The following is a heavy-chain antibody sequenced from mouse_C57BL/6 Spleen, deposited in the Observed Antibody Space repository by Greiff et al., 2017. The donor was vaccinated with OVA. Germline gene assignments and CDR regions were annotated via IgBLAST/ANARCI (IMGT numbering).Heavy chain of an antibody. CDR2: ISDGGSYT. CDR3: ARYDYDRYYFDY. CDR1: GFTFSSYA. D-gene: IGHD2-4*01. Sequence: EVNLVESGGGLVKPGGSLKLSCAASGFTFSSYAMSWVRQTPEKRLEWVATISDGGSYTYYPDNVKGRFTISRDNAKNNLYLQMSHLKSEDTAMYYCARYDYDRYYFDYWGQGTTLTVSS. J-gene: IGHJ2*01. V-gene: IGHV5-4*03.